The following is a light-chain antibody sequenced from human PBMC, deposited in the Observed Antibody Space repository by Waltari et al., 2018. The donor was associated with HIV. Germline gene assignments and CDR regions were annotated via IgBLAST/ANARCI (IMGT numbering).Light chain of an antibody. CDR3: CSYAGSSIPYV. CDR2: EVS. J-gene: IGLJ1*01. V-gene: IGLV2-23*02. CDR1: SSDVGSYTL. Sequence: QSALTQPASVSGSPGQSITISCTGTSSDVGSYTLVSWYQQHPAKAPQLMIYEVSKRPSGVSNRFSGPKSGNTASLTISGLQAEDEADYYCCSYAGSSIPYVFGPGTKVTVL.